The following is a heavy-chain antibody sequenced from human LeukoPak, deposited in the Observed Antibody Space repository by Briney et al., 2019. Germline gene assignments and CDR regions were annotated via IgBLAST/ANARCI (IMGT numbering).Heavy chain of an antibody. D-gene: IGHD3-16*02. Sequence: ASVKVSCKASGGTFSSYAISWVRQAPGQGLEWMGGIIPIFGTANYAQKLQGRVTMTTDTSTSTAYMELRSLRSDDTAVYYCARSSTPFYVWGSYRPQPDAFDIWGQGTMVTVSS. V-gene: IGHV1-69*05. CDR1: GGTFSSYA. CDR3: ARSSTPFYVWGSYRPQPDAFDI. CDR2: IIPIFGTA. J-gene: IGHJ3*02.